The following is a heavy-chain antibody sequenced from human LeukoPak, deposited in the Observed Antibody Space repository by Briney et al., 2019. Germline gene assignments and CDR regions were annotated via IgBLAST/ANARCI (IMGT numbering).Heavy chain of an antibody. D-gene: IGHD2-2*01. V-gene: IGHV4-34*01. CDR3: ARDHSPQISTDYFDY. CDR2: INHSGST. Sequence: SETLSLTCAVYGGSFSGYYWSWIRQPPGKGLEWIGEINHSGSTNYNPSLKSRVTISVDTSKNQFSLKLSSVTAADTAVYYCARDHSPQISTDYFDYWGQGTLVTVSS. J-gene: IGHJ4*02. CDR1: GGSFSGYY.